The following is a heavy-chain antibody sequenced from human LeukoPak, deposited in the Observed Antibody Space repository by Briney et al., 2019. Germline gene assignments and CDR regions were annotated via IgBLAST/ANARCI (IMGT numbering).Heavy chain of an antibody. CDR2: IYTSGST. CDR3: ARAGGLGTYYPNWFDP. J-gene: IGHJ5*02. D-gene: IGHD3-10*01. Sequence: SQTLSLTCTVSGGSISSDTYSWSWVRQPAGTGLEWIGRIYTSGSTNYNPSLKSRVTISVDTSKNQFSLKLNSVTAADTAFYYCARAGGLGTYYPNWFDPWGQGTLVTVSS. V-gene: IGHV4-61*02. CDR1: GGSISSDTYS.